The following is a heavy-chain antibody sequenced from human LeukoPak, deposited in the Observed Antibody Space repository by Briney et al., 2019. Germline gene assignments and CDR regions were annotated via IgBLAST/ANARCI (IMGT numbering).Heavy chain of an antibody. D-gene: IGHD2-2*01. V-gene: IGHV3-23*01. CDR1: GFTFSSYA. CDR3: ARERIVVPAARDAFDI. J-gene: IGHJ3*02. CDR2: ISGSGGST. Sequence: PGGSLRLSCAASGFTFSSYAMSWVRQAPGKGLEWVSAISGSGGSTYYADSVKGRFTISRDNAKNSLYLQMNSLRAEDTAVYYCARERIVVPAARDAFDIWGQGTMVTVSS.